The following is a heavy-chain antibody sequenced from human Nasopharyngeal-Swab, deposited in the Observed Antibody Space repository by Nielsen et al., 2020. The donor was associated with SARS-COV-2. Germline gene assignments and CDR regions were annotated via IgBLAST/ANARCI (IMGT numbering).Heavy chain of an antibody. Sequence: SETLSLTCAVYGGSFSGYYWSWIRQPPGKGLEWIGEINHSGSANYNPSLKSRVTISVDKSKNQFSLKLSSVTAADTAVYYCARGRGGTRVFDYWGQGTLVTVSS. J-gene: IGHJ4*02. CDR1: GGSFSGYY. V-gene: IGHV4-34*01. D-gene: IGHD3-16*01. CDR3: ARGRGGTRVFDY. CDR2: INHSGSA.